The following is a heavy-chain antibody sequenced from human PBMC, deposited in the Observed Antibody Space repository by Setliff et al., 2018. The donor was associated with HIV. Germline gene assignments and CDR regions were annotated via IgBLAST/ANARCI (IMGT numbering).Heavy chain of an antibody. Sequence: PSETLSLTCSVSSGPIGSNYYWGWVRRPPGKGLEWIGNVHFGGSTYYNPSLDSRVTIHVATSKKQFFLSLSSVTAADTAVYYCARPALGIGGGSMFDSWGQGILVTVSS. D-gene: IGHD3-3*01. CDR2: VHFGGST. CDR1: SGPIGSNYY. J-gene: IGHJ4*02. CDR3: ARPALGIGGGSMFDS. V-gene: IGHV4-39*01.